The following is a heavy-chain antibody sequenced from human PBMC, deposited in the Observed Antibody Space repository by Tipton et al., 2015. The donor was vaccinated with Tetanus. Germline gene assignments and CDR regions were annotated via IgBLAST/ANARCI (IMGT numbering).Heavy chain of an antibody. D-gene: IGHD1-26*01. Sequence: TLSLTCTVSGGSVSSGSYYWSWIRQPPGKGLEWIGYFFYSGSTNYNPSLKSRVSMAVGTSKNQLSLQLRSVTAADTAVYYCARGDGYHYYYHMDVWGRGTTVTVSS. V-gene: IGHV4-61*01. CDR2: FFYSGST. J-gene: IGHJ6*04. CDR1: GGSVSSGSYY. CDR3: ARGDGYHYYYHMDV.